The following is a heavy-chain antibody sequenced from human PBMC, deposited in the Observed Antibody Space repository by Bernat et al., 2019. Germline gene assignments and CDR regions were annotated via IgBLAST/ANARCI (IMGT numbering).Heavy chain of an antibody. D-gene: IGHD6-19*01. J-gene: IGHJ5*02. V-gene: IGHV3-23*01. CDR2: ISGGGTYT. CDR1: GFTFNNYA. Sequence: EVQLLESGGGLVQPGGSLRLSCAASGFTFNNYAMAWVRQAPGMGLEWVSAISGGGTYTYYADSVKGRFTISRDNSKNTLYLQMNSLRAEDTAVYYCAKGYSSSRQGNWFDIWGQGTLVTVSS. CDR3: AKGYSSSRQGNWFDI.